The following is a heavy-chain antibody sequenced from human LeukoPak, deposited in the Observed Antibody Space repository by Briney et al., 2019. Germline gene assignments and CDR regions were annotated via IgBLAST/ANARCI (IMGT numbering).Heavy chain of an antibody. J-gene: IGHJ4*02. CDR1: GFTFSSYA. D-gene: IGHD3-10*01. CDR3: AKDHGFGESTFDY. Sequence: GGSLRLFCAASGFTFSSYAMSWVRQAPGKGLEWVSAISGSGGSTYYADSVKGRFTISRDNSKNTLYLQMNSLRAEDTAVYYCAKDHGFGESTFDYWGQGTLVTVSS. CDR2: ISGSGGST. V-gene: IGHV3-23*01.